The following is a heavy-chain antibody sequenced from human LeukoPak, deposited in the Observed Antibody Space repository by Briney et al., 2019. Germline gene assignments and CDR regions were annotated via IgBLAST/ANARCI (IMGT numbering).Heavy chain of an antibody. CDR1: GGSTSYYY. CDR3: ARGGSSYGYYFVY. J-gene: IGHJ4*02. CDR2: IYYSGST. V-gene: IGHV4-59*01. D-gene: IGHD5-18*01. Sequence: SQTLSLTCTVSGGSTSYYYLSWIRQPPGKGLEWIGYIYYSGSTSYNPSLKSRLIISVDTSKNQFSLKLNSVTAADTAVYYCARGGSSYGYYFVYWGQGTLVTVSS.